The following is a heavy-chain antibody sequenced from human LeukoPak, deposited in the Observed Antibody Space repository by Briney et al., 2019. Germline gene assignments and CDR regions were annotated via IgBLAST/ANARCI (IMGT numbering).Heavy chain of an antibody. CDR2: INHSGST. J-gene: IGHJ4*02. D-gene: IGHD1/OR15-1a*01. V-gene: IGHV4-34*01. CDR1: GGSFSGYY. CDR3: ARARRRATGTIDY. Sequence: PSETLSLTCAVYGGSFSGYYWSWIRQPPGKGLEWIGEINHSGSTTYNPSLKSRVTISVDTSKNQSSLNMSSVTAADTAVYYCARARRRATGTIDYWGQGTLVTVSS.